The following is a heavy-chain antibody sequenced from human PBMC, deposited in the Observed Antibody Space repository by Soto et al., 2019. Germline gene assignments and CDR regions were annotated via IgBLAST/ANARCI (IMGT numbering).Heavy chain of an antibody. Sequence: QLQLQESGPGLVKPSETLSLTCTVSGGSITTTNYYWSWVRQSPGKGLEWIANIFYTGDTYDSPSLRGRATASVDTSKKKFSLKLSSVTAADTAMYYCASLQVPGNFDYWGQGSPVTVSS. CDR2: IFYTGDT. V-gene: IGHV4-39*01. CDR1: GGSITTTNYY. D-gene: IGHD6-13*01. J-gene: IGHJ4*02. CDR3: ASLQVPGNFDY.